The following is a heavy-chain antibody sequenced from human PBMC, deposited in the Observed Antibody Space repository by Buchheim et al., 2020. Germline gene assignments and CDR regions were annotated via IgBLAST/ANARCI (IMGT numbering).Heavy chain of an antibody. J-gene: IGHJ6*02. D-gene: IGHD5-12*01. CDR1: GGSFSGYY. Sequence: QVQLQQWGAGLLKPSETLSLTCAVYGGSFSGYYWSWIRQPPGKGLEWIGEINHSGSTNSNPSLKSRVTISVDTSKNQFSLKLSSVTAADTAVYYCARNSGYDSSPYYYYGMDVWGQGTT. V-gene: IGHV4-34*01. CDR3: ARNSGYDSSPYYYYGMDV. CDR2: INHSGST.